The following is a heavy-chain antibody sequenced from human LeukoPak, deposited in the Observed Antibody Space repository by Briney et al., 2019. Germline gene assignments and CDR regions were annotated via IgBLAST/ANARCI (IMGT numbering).Heavy chain of an antibody. D-gene: IGHD3-10*01. CDR1: GFTFSSYA. CDR3: ARSLYGSGSTRSYYFDY. Sequence: GRSLRLSCAASGFTFSSYAMHWVRQAPGKGLEWVAVISYDGSNKYYADSVKGRFTISRDNSKNTLYLQMNSLRAEDTAVCYCARSLYGSGSTRSYYFDYWGQGALVTVSS. J-gene: IGHJ4*02. V-gene: IGHV3-30*04. CDR2: ISYDGSNK.